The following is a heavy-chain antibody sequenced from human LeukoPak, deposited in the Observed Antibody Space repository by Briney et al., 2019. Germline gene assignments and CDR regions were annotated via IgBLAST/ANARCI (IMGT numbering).Heavy chain of an antibody. V-gene: IGHV1-18*01. J-gene: IGHJ6*03. CDR3: AREGGDYYYYYYMDV. Sequence: ASVKVSCKASGYTFTSYGISWVRQAPGQGREWMGWISAYNGNTNYAQKLQGRVTMTTDTSTSTAYMELRSLRSDDTAVYYCAREGGDYYYYYYMDVWGKGTTVTVSS. D-gene: IGHD3-16*01. CDR2: ISAYNGNT. CDR1: GYTFTSYG.